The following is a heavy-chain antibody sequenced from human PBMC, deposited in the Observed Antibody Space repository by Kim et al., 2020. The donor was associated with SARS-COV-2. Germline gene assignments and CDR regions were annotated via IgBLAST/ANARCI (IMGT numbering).Heavy chain of an antibody. V-gene: IGHV1-46*01. D-gene: IGHD2-21*02. CDR1: GYTFTSYY. J-gene: IGHJ5*02. CDR3: ARDEKGHCGGDCYPSGWFDP. CDR2: INPSGGST. Sequence: ASVKVSCKASGYTFTSYYMHWVRQAPGQGLEWMGIINPSGGSTSYAQKFQGRVTMTRDTSTSTVYMELSSLRSEDTAVYYCARDEKGHCGGDCYPSGWFDPWGQGTLVTVSS.